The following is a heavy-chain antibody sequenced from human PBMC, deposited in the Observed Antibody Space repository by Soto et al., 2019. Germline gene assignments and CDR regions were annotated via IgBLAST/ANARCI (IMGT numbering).Heavy chain of an antibody. CDR3: ARVRTVGMSGSPGDS. CDR1: GYAISSGFY. V-gene: IGHV4-38-2*01. J-gene: IGHJ4*02. CDR2: IYHTGTT. Sequence: ASETLSLTCDVSGYAISSGFYWAWIRQPPGKRLGWIGNIYHTGTTYYNPSLKSRVTMSVDTSKNQFSLRLSSVTAADTAVFYCARVRTVGMSGSPGDSWGQGTLVTVS. D-gene: IGHD3-10*01.